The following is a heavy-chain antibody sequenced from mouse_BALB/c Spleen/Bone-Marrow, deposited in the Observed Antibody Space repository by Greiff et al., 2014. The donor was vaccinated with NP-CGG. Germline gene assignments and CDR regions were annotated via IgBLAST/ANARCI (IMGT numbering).Heavy chain of an antibody. J-gene: IGHJ4*01. D-gene: IGHD1-1*01. V-gene: IGHV1-80*01. CDR1: GYAFSNYW. CDR2: IYPGDGDT. Sequence: VQLQQSRAELVRPGSSVKISCKASGYAFSNYWMNWVKQRPGQGLEWIGQIYPGDGDTNYNGKSKGKATLTADKSSSTAYMQLSSLTSEDSAVYFCARRDGSTYYYAMDYWGQGTSVTVSS. CDR3: ARRDGSTYYYAMDY.